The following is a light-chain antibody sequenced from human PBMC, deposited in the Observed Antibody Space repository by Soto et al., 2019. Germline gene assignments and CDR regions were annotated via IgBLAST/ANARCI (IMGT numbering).Light chain of an antibody. CDR1: SSDVGGYNY. V-gene: IGLV2-11*01. J-gene: IGLJ7*01. CDR2: DVS. Sequence: QSVLTQPRSVSGSPGQSVTISCTGTSSDVGGYNYVSWYQQHPGKAPKLMIYDVSKRPSGVPDRFSGSKSGNTASLTISGLQAEDDADYYCCSYAGSSLVFGTGTQLTVL. CDR3: CSYAGSSLV.